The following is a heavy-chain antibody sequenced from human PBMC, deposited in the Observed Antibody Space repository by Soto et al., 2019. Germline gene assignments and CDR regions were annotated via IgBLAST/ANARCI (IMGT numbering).Heavy chain of an antibody. CDR2: IYHDGSA. D-gene: IGHD6-6*01. V-gene: IGHV4-4*02. CDR3: ARVSSSSRTWFDP. Sequence: ASETLSLTCTVSGGSISSDKWWSWVRQPPGKGLEWIGEIYHDGSANYSPSLKSRVTMSLDKSKNQFSLKLTSVTAADTAFYYCARVSSSSRTWFDPWGQGTLVTVSS. CDR1: GGSISSDKW. J-gene: IGHJ5*02.